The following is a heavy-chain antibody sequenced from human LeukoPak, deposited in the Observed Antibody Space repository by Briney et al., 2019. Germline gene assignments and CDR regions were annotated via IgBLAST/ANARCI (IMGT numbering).Heavy chain of an antibody. CDR3: ARDSSGWYGHAPFDY. V-gene: IGHV3-48*01. CDR2: ISSSSSTI. D-gene: IGHD6-19*01. CDR1: GFTFSNFS. Sequence: GFLRLSCAASGFTFSNFSMNLVRQAPGKGLEGVSYISSSSSTIYYADSVKGRFTISRDNAKNSLYLQMNSLRAEDTAVYYCARDSSGWYGHAPFDYWGQGTLVTVSS. J-gene: IGHJ4*02.